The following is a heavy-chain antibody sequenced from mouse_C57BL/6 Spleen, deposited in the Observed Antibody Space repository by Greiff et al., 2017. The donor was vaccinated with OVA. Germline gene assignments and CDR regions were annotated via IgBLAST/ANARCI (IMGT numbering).Heavy chain of an antibody. J-gene: IGHJ1*03. CDR1: GYSITSGYF. Sequence: EVQLQQSGPGLVKPSQSLSLTCSVTGYSITSGYFWNWIRQLPGNKLEWMGYISYDGSNNYNPTLKNRITFTRDTSKNQCFLKLNSVTTEDTATYYCARGRLDWYFDVWGTGTTVTVSS. D-gene: IGHD1-2*01. CDR2: ISYDGSN. V-gene: IGHV3-6*01. CDR3: ARGRLDWYFDV.